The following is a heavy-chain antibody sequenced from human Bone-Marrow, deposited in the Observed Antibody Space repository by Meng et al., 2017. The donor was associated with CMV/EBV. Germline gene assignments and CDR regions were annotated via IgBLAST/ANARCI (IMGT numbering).Heavy chain of an antibody. V-gene: IGHV1-18*01. CDR2: ISAYNGNT. D-gene: IGHD3-22*01. J-gene: IGHJ4*02. CDR3: ARDLWDSSGYYYRTGPVDY. Sequence: ASVKVSCKASGYTFTSYGISWVRQAPGQGLEWMGWISAYNGNTNYAQKLQGRVTMTTDTSTSTAYMELRSLRSDDTAVYYCARDLWDSSGYYYRTGPVDYWGQGTLVTVSS. CDR1: GYTFTSYG.